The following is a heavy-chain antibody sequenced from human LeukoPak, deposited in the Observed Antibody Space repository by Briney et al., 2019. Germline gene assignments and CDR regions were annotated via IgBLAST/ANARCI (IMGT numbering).Heavy chain of an antibody. V-gene: IGHV1-2*06. J-gene: IGHJ5*02. D-gene: IGHD2-21*02. CDR3: ARDPAGGDYSRFDP. CDR1: GYTFTGYY. CDR2: INPNSGGT. Sequence: GASVKVSCKASGYTFTGYYMHWVRQAPGQGLEWMGRINPNSGGTNYAQKFQGRVTMTRDTSISTAYMELSRLRSDDTAVYYCARDPAGGDYSRFDPWGQGTLVTVSS.